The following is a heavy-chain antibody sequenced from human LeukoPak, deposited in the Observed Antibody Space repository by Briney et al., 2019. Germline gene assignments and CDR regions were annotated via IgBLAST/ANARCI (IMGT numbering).Heavy chain of an antibody. J-gene: IGHJ4*02. V-gene: IGHV3-33*01. CDR3: ARDAYCSSTSCYQIDY. D-gene: IGHD2-2*01. CDR1: GFTFSSYG. CDR2: IWYDGSNK. Sequence: PGGSLRLSCAASGFTFSSYGMHWVRQAPGKGLEWVAVIWYDGSNKYYADSVKGRFTISRDNSKNTLYLQMNSLRAEDTAVYYCARDAYCSSTSCYQIDYWGQGTLVTVPS.